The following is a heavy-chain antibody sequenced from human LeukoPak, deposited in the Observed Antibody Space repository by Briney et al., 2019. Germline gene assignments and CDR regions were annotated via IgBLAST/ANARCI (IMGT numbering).Heavy chain of an antibody. CDR2: INPRGST. CDR3: ARGLRQGSAWSWGPKEKSYQYMDV. V-gene: IGHV4-34*01. D-gene: IGHD6-19*01. J-gene: IGHJ6*04. CDR1: GGSFSSHY. Sequence: SETLSLTCGVSGGSFSSHYWTWIRQPPGKGLEWIGEINPRGSTNYNPSLESRVTVSADTSRNQLSLSLTSVTTADSAVYFCARGLRQGSAWSWGPKEKSYQYMDVWGTGTTVIVSS.